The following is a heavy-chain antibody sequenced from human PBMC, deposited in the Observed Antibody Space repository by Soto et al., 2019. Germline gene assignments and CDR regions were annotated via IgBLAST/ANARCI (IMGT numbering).Heavy chain of an antibody. CDR2: VGGSGEYT. D-gene: IGHD3-9*01. Sequence: LRLSFAASGFTFISYAMIWVRQAPGKGLEWVSGVGGSGEYTYYADSVKGRFTVSRDNSKNTVYLQISSLRAEDTAVYYCAKVLTGYYYYFEYWGQGTLVTVSS. CDR1: GFTFISYA. CDR3: AKVLTGYYYYFEY. V-gene: IGHV3-23*01. J-gene: IGHJ4*02.